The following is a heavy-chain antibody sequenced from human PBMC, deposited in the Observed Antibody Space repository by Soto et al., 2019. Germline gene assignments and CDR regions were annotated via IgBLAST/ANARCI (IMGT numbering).Heavy chain of an antibody. CDR1: GFTFSSYS. CDR3: AKASQTTDFWSGPDWFDP. V-gene: IGHV3-21*04. J-gene: IGHJ5*02. CDR2: ISSSSSYT. D-gene: IGHD3-3*01. Sequence: PGGSLRLSCAASGFTFSSYSMNWVRQAPGKGLEWVSSISSSSSYTYYADSVKGRFTISRDNSKNTLYLQMNSLRAEDTAVYYCAKASQTTDFWSGPDWFDPWGQGTLVTVSS.